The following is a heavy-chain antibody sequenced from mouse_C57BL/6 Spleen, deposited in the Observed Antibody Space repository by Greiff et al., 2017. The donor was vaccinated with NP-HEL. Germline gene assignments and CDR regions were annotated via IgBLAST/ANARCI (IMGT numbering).Heavy chain of an antibody. J-gene: IGHJ3*01. CDR3: VFYYYGSGLAWFAY. CDR1: GFNIKNTY. CDR2: IDPANGNT. D-gene: IGHD1-1*01. V-gene: IGHV14-3*01. Sequence: EVQLQQSVAELVRPGASVKLSCTASGFNIKNTYMHWVKQRPEQGLEWIGRIDPANGNTKYAPKFQGKATITADTSSNTAYLQLSSRTSEDTAIYYCVFYYYGSGLAWFAYWGQGTLFTVSA.